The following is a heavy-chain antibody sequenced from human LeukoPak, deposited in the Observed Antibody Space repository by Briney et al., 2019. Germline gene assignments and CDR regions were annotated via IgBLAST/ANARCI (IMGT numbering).Heavy chain of an antibody. D-gene: IGHD5-12*01. V-gene: IGHV3-33*06. CDR1: GFTFSSYG. J-gene: IGHJ4*02. Sequence: GGSLRLSCAASGFTFSSYGMHWVRQAPGKGLEWVAVIWYDGSNKYYADSVKGRFTISRDNSKNTLYLQMNSLRAEDMAVYYCAKGDIVATTPDYWGQGTLVTVSS. CDR2: IWYDGSNK. CDR3: AKGDIVATTPDY.